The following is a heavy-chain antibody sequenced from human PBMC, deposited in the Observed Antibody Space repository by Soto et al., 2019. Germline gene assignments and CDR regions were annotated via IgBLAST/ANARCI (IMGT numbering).Heavy chain of an antibody. V-gene: IGHV4-30-4*01. CDR3: ARDVPNGYTENV. D-gene: IGHD2-8*01. Sequence: QVQLQESGPGLVKPSQTLSLACTVSGGSVGSGEYYYSWIRQPPGKGLEWIGYIYDSGITNYTPSLKGRVTMSPERSNNPASLKLMSATAADTAVYSCARDVPNGYTENVRGPGTIGTVS. CDR1: GGSVGSGEYY. CDR2: IYDSGIT. J-gene: IGHJ3*01.